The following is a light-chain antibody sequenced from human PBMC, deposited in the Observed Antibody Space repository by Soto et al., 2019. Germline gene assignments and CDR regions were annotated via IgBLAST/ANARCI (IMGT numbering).Light chain of an antibody. CDR3: QQFNSWPRT. CDR1: QSVSGN. Sequence: IVMTQSPATVSASPGERVTLSCRASQSVSGNVAWYHQKPGQPPRLLVYGASTPATDIPARFFGSGSETDFTLTITRLQSEDFGTYYCQQFNSWPRTFGQGTKVEIK. V-gene: IGKV3-15*01. J-gene: IGKJ1*01. CDR2: GAS.